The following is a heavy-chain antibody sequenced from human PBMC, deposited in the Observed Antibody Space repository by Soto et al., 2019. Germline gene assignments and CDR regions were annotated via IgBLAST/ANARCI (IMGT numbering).Heavy chain of an antibody. CDR3: ARGGIPYSSSWRFLDY. J-gene: IGHJ4*02. D-gene: IGHD6-13*01. CDR1: GFTFSSYA. Sequence: QVQLVESGGGVVQPGRSLRLSCAASGFTFSSYAMHWVRQAPGKGLEWVAVISYDGSNKYYADSVKGRFTISRDNSKNTLYLQMNSLRAEDTAVYYCARGGIPYSSSWRFLDYWGQGTLVTVSS. V-gene: IGHV3-30-3*01. CDR2: ISYDGSNK.